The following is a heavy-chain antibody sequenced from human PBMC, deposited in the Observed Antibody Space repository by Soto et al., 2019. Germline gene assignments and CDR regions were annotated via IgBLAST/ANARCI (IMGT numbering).Heavy chain of an antibody. CDR3: ARVGGLAARTFDY. V-gene: IGHV4-59*01. D-gene: IGHD6-6*01. Sequence: QVLLQESGPGLVKPSETLSLTCTVSGGSISDFYWSWIRQPPGKGLEWIGYIYYSGSTNYNPSLKSRVTVSVDTSKNQFSLNLRSMSPADTAVYYCARVGGLAARTFDYWGPGTLVTLSS. J-gene: IGHJ4*02. CDR2: IYYSGST. CDR1: GGSISDFY.